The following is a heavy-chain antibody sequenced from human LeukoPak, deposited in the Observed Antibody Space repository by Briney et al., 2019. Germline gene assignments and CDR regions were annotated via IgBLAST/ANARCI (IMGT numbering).Heavy chain of an antibody. CDR2: INHSGST. CDR3: ARAGLGSSDIDY. V-gene: IGHV4-34*01. Sequence: PSETLSLTCAVYGGSFSGYYRSWIRQPPGKGLEWIGEINHSGSTNYNPSLKSRVTISVDTSKNQFSLKLSSVTAADTAVYYCARAGLGSSDIDYWGQGTLVTVSS. J-gene: IGHJ4*02. CDR1: GGSFSGYY. D-gene: IGHD6-6*01.